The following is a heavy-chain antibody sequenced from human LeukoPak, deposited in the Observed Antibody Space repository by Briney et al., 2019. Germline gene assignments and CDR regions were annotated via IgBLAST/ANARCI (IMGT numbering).Heavy chain of an antibody. V-gene: IGHV3-48*02. Sequence: GGSLRLSCAASGFTFSDYVMSWVRQAPGKGLEWVSYINRNGEMIYYADSVKGRFTISRDTAKKTLYLQMNSLRDDDTALYYCVRDNDWAFHYWGQGTLVTVSS. CDR1: GFTFSDYV. CDR2: INRNGEMI. D-gene: IGHD3-9*01. J-gene: IGHJ4*02. CDR3: VRDNDWAFHY.